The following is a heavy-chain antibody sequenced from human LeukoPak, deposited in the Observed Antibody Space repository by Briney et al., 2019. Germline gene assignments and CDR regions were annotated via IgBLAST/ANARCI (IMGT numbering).Heavy chain of an antibody. Sequence: GGSLRLSCAASGFTFSSYSLNWVRQAPGKGLEWVSSISSSSSYIYYADSVKGRFTISRDNAKNSLYLQMNSLRAEDTALYYCAKVAAAGTVSGYYYYMDVWGKGTTVTVSS. CDR3: AKVAAAGTVSGYYYYMDV. J-gene: IGHJ6*03. D-gene: IGHD6-13*01. V-gene: IGHV3-21*04. CDR2: ISSSSSYI. CDR1: GFTFSSYS.